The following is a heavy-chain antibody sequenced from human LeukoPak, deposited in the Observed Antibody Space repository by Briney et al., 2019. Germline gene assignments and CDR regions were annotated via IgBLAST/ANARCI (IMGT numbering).Heavy chain of an antibody. CDR1: GFTFSSYS. CDR2: ISRSSSTI. D-gene: IGHD3-22*01. Sequence: GGSLRLSCAASGFTFSSYSMNWVRQAPGKGLEWVSYISRSSSTIYYADSVKGRFTISRDNAKNSLYLQMNSLRAEDTAVYYCAGDRWGYDSSGYYYGDYWGQGTLVTVSS. J-gene: IGHJ4*02. CDR3: AGDRWGYDSSGYYYGDY. V-gene: IGHV3-48*04.